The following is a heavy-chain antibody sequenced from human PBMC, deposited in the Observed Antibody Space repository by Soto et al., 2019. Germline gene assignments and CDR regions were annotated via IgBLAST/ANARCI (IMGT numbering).Heavy chain of an antibody. Sequence: GGSLRLSCAASGFTFNTYTMNWVRQAPGKGLEWVSCISSSNSYIYYADSVKGRFTISRDNAKNSLYLEMNSLKAEDTAVYFCARRGWFGELFDSWGQGTLVTVSS. D-gene: IGHD3-10*01. V-gene: IGHV3-21*01. CDR1: GFTFNTYT. CDR2: ISSSNSYI. CDR3: ARRGWFGELFDS. J-gene: IGHJ5*01.